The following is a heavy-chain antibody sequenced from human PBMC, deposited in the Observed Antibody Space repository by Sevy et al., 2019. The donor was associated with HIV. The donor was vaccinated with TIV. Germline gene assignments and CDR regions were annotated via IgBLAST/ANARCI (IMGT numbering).Heavy chain of an antibody. Sequence: ASVKVSCKTSGYTFTSYYMHWVRLAPGLGPEWMGWINPNSGDTNYAQKFEDRVTMTRDTSISTAYMELSSLRADDTAVYYCARSRGYYNGAFDYWGQGTLVTVSS. D-gene: IGHD3-10*01. CDR2: INPNSGDT. J-gene: IGHJ4*02. V-gene: IGHV1-2*02. CDR1: GYTFTSYY. CDR3: ARSRGYYNGAFDY.